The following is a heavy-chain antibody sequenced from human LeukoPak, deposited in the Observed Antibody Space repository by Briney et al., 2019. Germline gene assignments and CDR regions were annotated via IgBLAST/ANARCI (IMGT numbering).Heavy chain of an antibody. V-gene: IGHV1-18*01. CDR1: GYTFAIYG. J-gene: IGHJ5*02. Sequence: GASVNVSFKASGYTFAIYGISWVRQAPGQGREWMAWISPYDGDTNYAQNFEGRVTMTTETSTSTAYMELRSLRSDDTAIYYCARDYCTRGGDCYKEDLFNPWGQGTLVTVSS. D-gene: IGHD2-21*02. CDR3: ARDYCTRGGDCYKEDLFNP. CDR2: ISPYDGDT.